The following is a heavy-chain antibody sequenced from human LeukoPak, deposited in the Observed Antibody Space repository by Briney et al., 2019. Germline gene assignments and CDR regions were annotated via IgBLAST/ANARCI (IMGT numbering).Heavy chain of an antibody. D-gene: IGHD3-3*01. J-gene: IGHJ4*02. CDR2: ISHTGSV. V-gene: IGHV4-4*02. Sequence: SETLSLTCAVSGGSINSDYWWTWVRQSPGKGLEWIGEISHTGSVNYNLSLESRVTISTDKSKNQYSLMLRSVAAADTAVYYCARHDDFLSPYDYWGQGVLVTVSS. CDR1: GGSINSDYW. CDR3: ARHDDFLSPYDY.